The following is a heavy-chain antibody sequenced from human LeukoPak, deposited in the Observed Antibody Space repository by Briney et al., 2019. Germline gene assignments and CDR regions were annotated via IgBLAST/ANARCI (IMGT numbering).Heavy chain of an antibody. CDR2: IYYSGTT. Sequence: SQTLSLTCSVSGGSISSNSYYCSWVRHHPGKGLEWIGSIYYSGTTYYNPSLKSRLTISLDTSKNQFSLQLSSVTAADTAVYYCASRRTYYFDSWGQGTLVTVSS. D-gene: IGHD3/OR15-3a*01. CDR3: ASRRTYYFDS. CDR1: GGSISSNSYY. J-gene: IGHJ4*02. V-gene: IGHV4-31*03.